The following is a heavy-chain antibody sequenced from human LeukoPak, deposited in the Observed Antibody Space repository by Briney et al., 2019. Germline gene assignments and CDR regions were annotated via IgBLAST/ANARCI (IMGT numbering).Heavy chain of an antibody. CDR2: IWYDGSNK. CDR3: AKTGLDCGSYGPFDY. D-gene: IGHD1-26*01. Sequence: PGRSLTLSCAPSAFTFSSYGMHSVSQAPGKGLEWVAVIWYDGSNKYYAAFVKGRFTISRDNSKNTLYLQMNSLRAEDTAVYYCAKTGLDCGSYGPFDYWGEGTLVTVSS. V-gene: IGHV3-33*06. CDR1: AFTFSSYG. J-gene: IGHJ4*02.